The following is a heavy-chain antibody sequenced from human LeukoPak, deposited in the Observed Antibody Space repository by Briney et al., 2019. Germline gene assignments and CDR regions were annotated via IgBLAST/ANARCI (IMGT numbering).Heavy chain of an antibody. CDR3: ARGPRYCSGGSCYSEPAEYFQH. CDR1: GYTFTSYD. CDR2: MNPNSGST. D-gene: IGHD2-15*01. J-gene: IGHJ1*01. V-gene: IGHV1-8*01. Sequence: ASVKVSCKASGYTFTSYDINWVRQATGQGLEWMGWMNPNSGSTGYAQKFQGRVTMTRNTSISTAYMELSSLRSEDTAVYYCARGPRYCSGGSCYSEPAEYFQHWGQGTLVTVSS.